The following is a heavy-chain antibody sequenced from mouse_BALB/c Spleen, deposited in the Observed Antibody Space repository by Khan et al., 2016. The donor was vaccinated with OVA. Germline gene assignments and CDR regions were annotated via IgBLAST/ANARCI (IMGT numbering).Heavy chain of an antibody. CDR3: ARGASYWYFDV. V-gene: IGHV9-1*02. J-gene: IGHJ1*01. CDR2: INTYTGEP. CDR1: AYTFTNYG. Sequence: QIQLVQSGPELKKPGETVKISCKASAYTFTNYGMNWVKQAPGKGLKWMGWINTYTGEPTYTDDFKGRFAFSLDTSASTAYLQINNLKNEDMATYFCARGASYWYFDVWGAGTTFTVSS.